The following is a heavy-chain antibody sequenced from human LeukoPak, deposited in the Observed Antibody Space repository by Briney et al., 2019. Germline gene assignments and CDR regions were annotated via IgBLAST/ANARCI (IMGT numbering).Heavy chain of an antibody. D-gene: IGHD6-19*01. CDR3: ARGPYSSGWYGLDY. J-gene: IGHJ4*02. CDR2: INPSGGST. V-gene: IGHV1-46*01. CDR1: GYSFTGYY. Sequence: GASVKVSCKASGYSFTGYYMHWVRQAPGQGLEWMALINPSGGSTSYAQKFQGRVTMTRDTSTSTVYMELRSLRSEDTAVYYCARGPYSSGWYGLDYWGQGTLVTVSS.